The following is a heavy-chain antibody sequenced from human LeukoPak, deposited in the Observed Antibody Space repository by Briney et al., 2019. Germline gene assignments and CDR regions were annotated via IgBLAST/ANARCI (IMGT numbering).Heavy chain of an antibody. D-gene: IGHD3-10*01. CDR3: ARGWYFGELSPYPDY. V-gene: IGHV1-18*01. J-gene: IGHJ4*02. CDR2: ISAYNGNT. Sequence: ASVKVSCKASGSTSTNYGITWVRQAPGQGLEWMGWISAYNGNTNYAQNLQGRVTMTTDTSTSTAYMELRSLTAGDTAVYFCARGWYFGELSPYPDYWGQGTLVTVSS. CDR1: GSTSTNYG.